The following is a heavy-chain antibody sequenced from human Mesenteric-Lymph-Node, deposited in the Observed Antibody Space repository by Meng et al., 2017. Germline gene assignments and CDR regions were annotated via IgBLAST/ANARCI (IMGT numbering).Heavy chain of an antibody. CDR3: AREGGELLWFGESSDGMGV. Sequence: GESLKISCAASGFTFSSYGMHWVRQAPGKGLEWVAVIWYDGSNKYYADSVKGRFTISRHNSKNTLYLQMNSLRAEDTAVYYCAREGGELLWFGESSDGMGVWGQGTTVTVSS. CDR1: GFTFSSYG. D-gene: IGHD3-10*01. V-gene: IGHV3-33*01. J-gene: IGHJ6*02. CDR2: IWYDGSNK.